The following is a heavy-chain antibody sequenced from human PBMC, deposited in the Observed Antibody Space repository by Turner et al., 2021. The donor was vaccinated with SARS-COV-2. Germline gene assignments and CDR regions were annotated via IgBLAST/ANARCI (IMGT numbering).Heavy chain of an antibody. D-gene: IGHD4-17*01. V-gene: IGHV1-69*06. CDR2: IIPIFGTA. CDR1: EGTFSSYA. Sequence: QVQQVQSGAEVKKPGASVKVSCKASEGTFSSYAIRWVRQAPGQGLEWMGGIIPIFGTANYAQKFQGRVTITADKSTSTVYMELSSLRSEDTAVYYCARRIYGGLAYWGQGTLVTVSS. J-gene: IGHJ4*02. CDR3: ARRIYGGLAY.